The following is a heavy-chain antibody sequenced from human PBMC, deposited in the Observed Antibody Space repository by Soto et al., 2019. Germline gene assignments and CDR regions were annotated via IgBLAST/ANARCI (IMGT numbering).Heavy chain of an antibody. CDR2: INPNSGGT. V-gene: IGHV1-2*02. J-gene: IGHJ4*02. Sequence: ASVKVSCKASGYTFAGYYMHWVRQAPGQGLEWMGWINPNSGGTNYAQKFQGGVTMTRDTSISTAYMELSRLRSDDTAVYYCAREHYDILTGYYGLDYWGQGTLVTVSS. CDR1: GYTFAGYY. CDR3: AREHYDILTGYYGLDY. D-gene: IGHD3-9*01.